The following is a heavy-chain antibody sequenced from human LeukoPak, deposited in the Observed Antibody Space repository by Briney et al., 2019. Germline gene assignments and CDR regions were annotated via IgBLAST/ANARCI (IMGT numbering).Heavy chain of an antibody. CDR1: GFTFSSYG. Sequence: PGRSLRLSCAASGFTFSSYGMHWVRQAPGKGLEWVAVISYDGSNKYYADSVKGPFTISRDNSKNTLYLQMNSLRAEDTAVYYCAKDRTIFGVVRRSYFDYWGQGTLVTVSS. CDR2: ISYDGSNK. J-gene: IGHJ4*02. D-gene: IGHD3-3*01. V-gene: IGHV3-30*18. CDR3: AKDRTIFGVVRRSYFDY.